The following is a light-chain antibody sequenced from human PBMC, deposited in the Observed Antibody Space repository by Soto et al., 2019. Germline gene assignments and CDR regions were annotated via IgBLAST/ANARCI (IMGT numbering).Light chain of an antibody. J-gene: IGLJ3*02. V-gene: IGLV2-23*02. CDR2: EVN. Sequence: QSVLTQPASVSGSPGQSITISCTGTSSDVGSCNCVSWYQQHPGKAPTLMIYEVNKRHSGVSNRFSGSKSGNTASLTISGLQAEDEADYYCCSSVGSPNWVFGGGTKLTVL. CDR3: CSSVGSPNWV. CDR1: SSDVGSCNC.